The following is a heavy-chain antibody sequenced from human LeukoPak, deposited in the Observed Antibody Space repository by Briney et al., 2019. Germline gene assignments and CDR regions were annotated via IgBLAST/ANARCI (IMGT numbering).Heavy chain of an antibody. J-gene: IGHJ4*02. D-gene: IGHD3-16*01. V-gene: IGHV1-8*01. CDR1: GYTFTSYD. CDR2: MNPNSGNT. Sequence: GASVKVSCKASGYTFTSYDINWVRQATGQGLEWMGWMNPNSGNTGYAQKFQGRVTMTRDMSTSTVYMELSSLRSEDTAVYYCARDQGDYRFDYWGQGTLVTVSS. CDR3: ARDQGDYRFDY.